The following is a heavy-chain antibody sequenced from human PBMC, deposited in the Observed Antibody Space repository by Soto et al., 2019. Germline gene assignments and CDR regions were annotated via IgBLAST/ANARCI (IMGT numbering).Heavy chain of an antibody. J-gene: IGHJ5*02. D-gene: IGHD6-19*01. CDR1: GGSISSTGYY. V-gene: IGHV4-39*01. Sequence: QLQLQESGPGLVKPSETLSLTCTVSGGSISSTGYYWGWIRQPPGKGLEWIGDVYYSGSTSYNPSLKSRVTISVDTSTNQFSLQLSSVTAADAAVYYCTRRGGSGWYAATWFDPWGQGTLVTVSS. CDR3: TRRGGSGWYAATWFDP. CDR2: VYYSGST.